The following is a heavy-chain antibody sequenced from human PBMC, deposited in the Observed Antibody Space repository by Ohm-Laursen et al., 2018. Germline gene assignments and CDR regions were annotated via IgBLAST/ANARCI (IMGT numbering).Heavy chain of an antibody. D-gene: IGHD5-12*01. CDR1: GFSFSADW. Sequence: SLRLSCTASGFSFSADWMYWVRQAPGKGLEWVANIKQDGSEKYYVDSVKGRFTISRDNAKNSLYLQMNSLRAEDTAVYYCARRVAYDRGEFDYWGLGTLVTVSS. V-gene: IGHV3-7*03. CDR2: IKQDGSEK. J-gene: IGHJ4*02. CDR3: ARRVAYDRGEFDY.